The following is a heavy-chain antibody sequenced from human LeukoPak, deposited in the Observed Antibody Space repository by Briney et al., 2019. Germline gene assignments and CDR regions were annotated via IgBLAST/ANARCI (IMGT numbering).Heavy chain of an antibody. CDR2: INPSGGST. CDR3: ARDPHRGVITIDY. Sequence: ASVKVSCKASGYTFTSYYIHWVRQAPGQGLEWMGIINPSGGSTSFTQKFQDRVTMTRDTSTSTVYMELSSLRSEDTAVYYCARDPHRGVITIDYWGQGTLVTVSS. J-gene: IGHJ4*02. D-gene: IGHD3-10*01. V-gene: IGHV1-46*01. CDR1: GYTFTSYY.